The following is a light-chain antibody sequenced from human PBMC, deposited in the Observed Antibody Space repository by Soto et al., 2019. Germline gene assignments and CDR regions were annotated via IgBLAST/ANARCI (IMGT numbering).Light chain of an antibody. Sequence: QSALTQPASVSGSPGQSITISCTGPSSDIGGYNYVSWYQQHPGNAPKLMIYDVSDRPSGVSNRFSGSKSCNTASLTISVPQAEDEADYYMDSYASSNTVLFGGGTKVTVL. CDR2: DVS. V-gene: IGLV2-14*03. CDR1: SSDIGGYNY. CDR3: DSYASSNTVL. J-gene: IGLJ2*01.